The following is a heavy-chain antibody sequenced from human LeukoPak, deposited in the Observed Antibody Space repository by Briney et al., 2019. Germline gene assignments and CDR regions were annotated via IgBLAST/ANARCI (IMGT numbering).Heavy chain of an antibody. CDR1: GFVFSSYA. J-gene: IGHJ6*02. Sequence: GGSLRLSCEASGFVFSSYAMHWVRQAPGKGLEWVALVWLDGSKRNYGDSVKGRVTISRDNSKNTLYLQMNSLRAEDTAVYYCAREEVAAAGTSYYYYGMDVWGQGTTVTVSS. CDR2: VWLDGSKR. V-gene: IGHV3-33*01. D-gene: IGHD6-13*01. CDR3: AREEVAAAGTSYYYYGMDV.